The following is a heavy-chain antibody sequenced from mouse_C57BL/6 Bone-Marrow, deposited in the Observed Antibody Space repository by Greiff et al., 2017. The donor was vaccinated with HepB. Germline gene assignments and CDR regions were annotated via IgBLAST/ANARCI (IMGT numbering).Heavy chain of an antibody. CDR1: GYSITSDY. D-gene: IGHD1-1*01. CDR2: ISYSGST. J-gene: IGHJ4*01. V-gene: IGHV3-8*01. CDR3: ARYHYYGSSYGAMDY. Sequence: EVKLMESGPGLAKPSQTLSLTCSVTGYSITSDYWNWIRKFPGNKLEYMGYISYSGSTYYNPSLKSRISITRDTSKNQYYLQLNSVTTEDTATYYCARYHYYGSSYGAMDYWGQGTSVTVSS.